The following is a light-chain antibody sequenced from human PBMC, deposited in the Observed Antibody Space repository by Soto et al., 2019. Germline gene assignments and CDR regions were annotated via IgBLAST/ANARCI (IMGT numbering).Light chain of an antibody. V-gene: IGLV1-40*01. CDR1: SSNIGAAYD. Sequence: QAVVTQPPSVSGAPGQTVTISCTRSSSNIGAAYDVHWYQHLTGTAPKLLIYGNNNRPSGVPDRFSGSKSGTSSSLAITGLQAEDEADYACQSYDSSLSGWVFGGGTKLTVL. CDR2: GNN. CDR3: QSYDSSLSGWV. J-gene: IGLJ3*02.